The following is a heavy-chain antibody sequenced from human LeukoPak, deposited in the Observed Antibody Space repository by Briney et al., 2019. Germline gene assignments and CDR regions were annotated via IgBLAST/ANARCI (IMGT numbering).Heavy chain of an antibody. CDR2: ISHDGSNK. CDR3: ATAGDDAFDI. CDR1: GFTFSSYG. V-gene: IGHV3-30*03. D-gene: IGHD3-16*01. J-gene: IGHJ3*02. Sequence: PGGSLRLSCAASGFTFSSYGMHWVRQAPGKGLEWVAVISHDGSNKYYADSVKGRFTISRDNSKNTLYLQMNSLRAEDTAVYYCATAGDDAFDIWGQGTMVTVSS.